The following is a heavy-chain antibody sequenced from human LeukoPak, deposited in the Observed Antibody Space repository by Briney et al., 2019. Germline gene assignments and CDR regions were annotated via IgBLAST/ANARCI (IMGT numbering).Heavy chain of an antibody. CDR2: ISGGGGST. V-gene: IGHV3-43*02. D-gene: IGHD6-13*01. CDR1: GFSFNDYG. J-gene: IGHJ4*02. CDR3: AKDSSSWYNC. Sequence: GGSLRLSCAASGFSFNDYGMHWVRQAPGKGLEWVSLISGGGGSTYYADSVKGRFTISRDNSKNSLYLQMNSLRTEDTAVYYCAKDSSSWYNCWRQGTLATASS.